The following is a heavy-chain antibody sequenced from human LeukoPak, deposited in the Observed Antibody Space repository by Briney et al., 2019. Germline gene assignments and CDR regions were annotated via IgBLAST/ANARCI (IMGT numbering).Heavy chain of an antibody. Sequence: GGSLRLSCAVSGFIFSSYSMNWVRQAPGKGLEWVANIKQDGSEKYYVDSVKGRFTISRDNAKNSLYLQMNSLRAEDTAVYYCARDVIAVAGRGEGWFDPWGQGTLVTVSS. CDR1: GFIFSSYS. V-gene: IGHV3-7*01. D-gene: IGHD6-19*01. J-gene: IGHJ5*02. CDR3: ARDVIAVAGRGEGWFDP. CDR2: IKQDGSEK.